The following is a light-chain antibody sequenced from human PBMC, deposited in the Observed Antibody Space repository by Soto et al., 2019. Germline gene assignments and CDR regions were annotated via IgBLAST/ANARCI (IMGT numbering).Light chain of an antibody. CDR2: GAS. V-gene: IGKV3-20*01. CDR3: QQYGSSSWT. J-gene: IGKJ1*01. CDR1: QSVRSY. Sequence: DIVLTQSPAPLSLSPGERATLSCRASQSVRSYLAWYQQKPGQAPRLLIYGASSRATGIPDRFSGSGSGTDFTLTISRLEPEDVAVYYCQQYGSSSWTFGQGTKVDIK.